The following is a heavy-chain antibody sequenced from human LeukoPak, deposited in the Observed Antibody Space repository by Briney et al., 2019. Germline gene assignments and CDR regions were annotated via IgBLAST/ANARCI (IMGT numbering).Heavy chain of an antibody. Sequence: ASVNVSCKASGYTFTSYAMHWVRQAPGQRLEWMGWINAGNGNTKYSQKFQGRVTITRDTSASTAYMELSSLRSEDTAVYYCARDRYTTVTIGDYWGQGTLVTVSS. CDR2: INAGNGNT. CDR3: ARDRYTTVTIGDY. D-gene: IGHD4-17*01. V-gene: IGHV1-3*01. CDR1: GYTFTSYA. J-gene: IGHJ4*02.